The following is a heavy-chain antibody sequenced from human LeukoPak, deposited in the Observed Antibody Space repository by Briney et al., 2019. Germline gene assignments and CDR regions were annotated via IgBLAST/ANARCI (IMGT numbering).Heavy chain of an antibody. CDR2: INPYNGNT. J-gene: IGHJ4*02. CDR1: GYSFTSYG. CDR3: ARERSGWFFSN. Sequence: ASVKVSCEASGYSFTSYGITWVRQAPGQGLEWMGWINPYNGNTNHAQKLQGRVTMTTDTSTSTAYMDLRSLRSDDTAVYYCARERSGWFFSNWGQGTLVTVSS. V-gene: IGHV1-18*01. D-gene: IGHD6-19*01.